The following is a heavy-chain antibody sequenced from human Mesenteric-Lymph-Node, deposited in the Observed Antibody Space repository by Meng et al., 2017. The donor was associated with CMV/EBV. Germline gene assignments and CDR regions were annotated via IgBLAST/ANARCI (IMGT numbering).Heavy chain of an antibody. CDR1: GFTFSSYA. Sequence: GESLKISCAASGFTFSSYAMSWVRQAPGKGLEWVSAINGNGGSTYYADSVKGRFTISRDNSKNTLYVQMNSLRADDTAVYYCARNSPILYGAFDIWGQGTMVTVSS. D-gene: IGHD3-3*02. J-gene: IGHJ3*02. CDR3: ARNSPILYGAFDI. V-gene: IGHV3-23*01. CDR2: INGNGGST.